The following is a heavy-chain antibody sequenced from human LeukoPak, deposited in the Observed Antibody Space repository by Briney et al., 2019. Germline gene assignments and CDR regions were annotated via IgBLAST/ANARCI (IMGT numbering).Heavy chain of an antibody. V-gene: IGHV7-4-1*02. CDR3: ARSPLTCYYGSGSYYKVLYFDY. J-gene: IGHJ4*02. CDR1: GYTFTSYA. CDR2: INTNTGNP. Sequence: ASVKVSCKASGYTFTSYAMNWVRQAPGQGLEWMGWINTNTGNPTYAQGFTGRFVFSLDTSVSTAYLQISSLRAEDTAVYYCARSPLTCYYGSGSYYKVLYFDYWGQGTLVTVSS. D-gene: IGHD3-10*01.